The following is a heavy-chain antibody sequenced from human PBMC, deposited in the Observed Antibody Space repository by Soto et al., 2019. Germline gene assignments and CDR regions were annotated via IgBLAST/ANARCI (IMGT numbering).Heavy chain of an antibody. CDR1: GGSISSDGYY. V-gene: IGHV4-31*02. CDR3: ARGRNIVLESSTGGFDF. J-gene: IGHJ4*02. Sequence: LSLTCSVSGGSISSDGYYWSWVRQHPGKGLEWIGYISNSGRTYFHPSLMSRLTISLDTSKNKFSLKLSSVTAADTAVYYCARGRNIVLESSTGGFDFWGQGTLVT. CDR2: ISNSGRT. D-gene: IGHD2-2*01.